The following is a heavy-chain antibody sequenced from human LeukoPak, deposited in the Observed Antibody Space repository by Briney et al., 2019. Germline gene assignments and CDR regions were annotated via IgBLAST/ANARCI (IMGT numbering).Heavy chain of an antibody. CDR2: IYYSGTT. V-gene: IGHV4-59*12. CDR1: GGSISIFY. D-gene: IGHD3-9*01. CDR3: ARVPGGYFDWPGGYYFDY. J-gene: IGHJ4*02. Sequence: SETLSLTCTVSGGSISIFYWSWIRQPPGKGLEWIGDIYYSGTTNYNPSLKSRLTISLDTSKNQFSLKLSSVTAADTAVYYCARVPGGYFDWPGGYYFDYWGQGTLVTVSS.